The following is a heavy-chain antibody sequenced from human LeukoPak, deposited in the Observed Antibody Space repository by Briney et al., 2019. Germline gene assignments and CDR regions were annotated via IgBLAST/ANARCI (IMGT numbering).Heavy chain of an antibody. Sequence: PGGSLRLSCAASGFTFSNYWIHWFRQAPGKGLEWVSSMSTSATYIHYADSVKGRFTMSRDNAKNSLYLQVNSLRAEDTAVYYCARAPGQGPEWGQGTLVTVSS. J-gene: IGHJ4*02. V-gene: IGHV3-21*01. D-gene: IGHD3-10*01. CDR2: MSTSATYI. CDR1: GFTFSNYW. CDR3: ARAPGQGPE.